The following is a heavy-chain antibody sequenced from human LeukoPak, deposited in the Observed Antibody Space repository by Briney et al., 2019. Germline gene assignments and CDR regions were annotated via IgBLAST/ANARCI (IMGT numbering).Heavy chain of an antibody. CDR1: GGSISSYY. CDR3: ARARRSQGLY. Sequence: SETLSLTCTVSGGSISSYYWSWIRQPPGKGLEWIGEINQSGSTNYKPSLKSRVTISVDTSKNQFSLKVRSVTAADTAVYYCARARRSQGLYWGQGTLVTVSS. J-gene: IGHJ4*02. D-gene: IGHD6-13*01. V-gene: IGHV4-34*01. CDR2: INQSGST.